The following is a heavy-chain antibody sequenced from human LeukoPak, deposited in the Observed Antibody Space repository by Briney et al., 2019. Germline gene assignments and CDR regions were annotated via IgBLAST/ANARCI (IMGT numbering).Heavy chain of an antibody. CDR2: ISGSGGST. D-gene: IGHD5-12*01. J-gene: IGHJ4*02. CDR1: GFTFSSYA. V-gene: IGHV3-23*01. Sequence: GGSLRLSCAASGFTFSSYAMSWVRQAPGKGLEWVSAISGSGGSTYYADSVKGRFTISRDNTKNTLYLQMNSLGAEDTAIYYCAKEASGHISDYIDYWGQGTLVTVSS. CDR3: AKEASGHISDYIDY.